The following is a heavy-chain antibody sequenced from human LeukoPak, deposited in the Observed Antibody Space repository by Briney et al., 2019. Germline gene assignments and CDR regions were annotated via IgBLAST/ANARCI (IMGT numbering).Heavy chain of an antibody. CDR1: GGSFSGYY. CDR2: ISQSGST. J-gene: IGHJ4*02. CDR3: ASRPFVVVVAATYDY. V-gene: IGHV4-34*01. D-gene: IGHD2-15*01. Sequence: SETLSLTCAVYGGSFSGYYWSWIRQPPGKGLEWIGEISQSGSTNYNPSLKSRVTISVDTSKNQFSLKLSSVTAADTAVYYCASRPFVVVVAATYDYWGQGTLVTVSS.